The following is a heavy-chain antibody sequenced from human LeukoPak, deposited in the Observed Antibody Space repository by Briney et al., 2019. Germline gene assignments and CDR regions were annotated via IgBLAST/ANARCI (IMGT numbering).Heavy chain of an antibody. V-gene: IGHV1-8*02. CDR3: ARLGVPAAIWPFGSYYYYYGMDV. CDR2: MNPNSGNT. J-gene: IGHJ6*02. Sequence: ASVKVSCKASGYTFTSYYMHWVRQAPGQGLEWMGWMNPNSGNTGYAQKFQGRVTMTRNTSISTAYMELSSLRSEDTAVYYCARLGVPAAIWPFGSYYYYYGMDVWGQGTTVTVSS. CDR1: GYTFTSYY. D-gene: IGHD2-2*01.